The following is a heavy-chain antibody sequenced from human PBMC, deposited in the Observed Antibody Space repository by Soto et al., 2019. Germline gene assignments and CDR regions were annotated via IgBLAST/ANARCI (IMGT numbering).Heavy chain of an antibody. CDR3: AKDILSRGTTFDY. V-gene: IGHV3-9*01. Sequence: EVQLVESGGGLVQPGRSLRLSCAASGFTFDDYAMHWVRQAPGKGLEWVSGISWNSGSIGYADSVKGRFTISRDNAKNSLYLQMNSLRAEDTALYYCAKDILSRGTTFDYWGQGTLVTVSS. CDR1: GFTFDDYA. J-gene: IGHJ4*02. CDR2: ISWNSGSI. D-gene: IGHD3-16*01.